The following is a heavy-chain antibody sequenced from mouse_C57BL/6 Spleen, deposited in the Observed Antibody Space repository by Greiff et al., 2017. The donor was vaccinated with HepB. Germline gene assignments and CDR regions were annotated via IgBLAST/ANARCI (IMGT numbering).Heavy chain of an antibody. J-gene: IGHJ1*03. V-gene: IGHV1-52*01. Sequence: VQLQQPGAELVRPGSSVKLSCKASGYTFTSYWMHWVKQRPIQGLEWIGNIDPSDSETHYNQKFKDKATLTVDKSSSTAYMQLSSLTSEDSAVYYCATVGSSHWYFDVWGTGTTVTVSS. CDR3: ATVGSSHWYFDV. D-gene: IGHD1-1*01. CDR1: GYTFTSYW. CDR2: IDPSDSET.